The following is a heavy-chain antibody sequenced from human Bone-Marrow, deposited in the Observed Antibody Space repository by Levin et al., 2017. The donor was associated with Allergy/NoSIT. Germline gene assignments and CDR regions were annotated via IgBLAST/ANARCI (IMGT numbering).Heavy chain of an antibody. CDR2: ISGSGGTT. CDR1: GFTFSSYT. V-gene: IGHV3-23*01. J-gene: IGHJ4*02. Sequence: PGGSLRLSCSASGFTFSSYTMSWVRQAPGKGLEWVSYISGSGGTTDHADSVKGRFTISRDNSKNTLYMQMNSLRAEDTAVYYCAKHGFSSGWFLDYWGQGTLVTVSS. D-gene: IGHD6-19*01. CDR3: AKHGFSSGWFLDY.